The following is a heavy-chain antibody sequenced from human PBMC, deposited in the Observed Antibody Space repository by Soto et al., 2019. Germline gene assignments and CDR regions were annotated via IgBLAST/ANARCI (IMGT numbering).Heavy chain of an antibody. D-gene: IGHD6-19*01. CDR1: GFTFSSYT. CDR3: AKDRGGFAGGWDYFDS. J-gene: IGHJ4*02. Sequence: GGSLRLSCGASGFTFSSYTMSWVRQAPGKGPEWVSSISASGGNTYYADSVKGRFTISRDNSKNTLYLQMNSLRAEDTAVYYCAKDRGGFAGGWDYFDSWGQGTVVTVSS. CDR2: ISASGGNT. V-gene: IGHV3-23*01.